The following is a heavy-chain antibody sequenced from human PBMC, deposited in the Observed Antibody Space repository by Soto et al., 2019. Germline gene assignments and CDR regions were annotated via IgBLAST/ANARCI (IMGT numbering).Heavy chain of an antibody. D-gene: IGHD1-20*01. CDR3: ARSSENWYLSWQNTYYFDY. Sequence: SETLSLTCTVSGGSISSYYWSWIRQPPGKGLEWIGYIYYSGSTNYNPSLKSRVTISVDTSKNQFSLKLSSVTAADTAVYYCARSSENWYLSWQNTYYFDYWGQGTLVTVSS. J-gene: IGHJ4*02. CDR2: IYYSGST. CDR1: GGSISSYY. V-gene: IGHV4-59*01.